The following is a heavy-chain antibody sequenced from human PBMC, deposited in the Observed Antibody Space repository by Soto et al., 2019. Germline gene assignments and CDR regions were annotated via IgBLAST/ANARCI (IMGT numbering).Heavy chain of an antibody. D-gene: IGHD5-12*01. CDR1: GFTFSSYA. Sequence: GGSLRLSCAASGFTFSSYAMSWVRQAPGKGLEWVSAISGSGGSTYYADSVKGRFTISRDNSKNTLYLQMNGLRAEDTAVYYCAKDRRWLHQVDYYWGQGTLVTVSS. CDR3: AKDRRWLHQVDYY. J-gene: IGHJ4*02. CDR2: ISGSGGST. V-gene: IGHV3-23*01.